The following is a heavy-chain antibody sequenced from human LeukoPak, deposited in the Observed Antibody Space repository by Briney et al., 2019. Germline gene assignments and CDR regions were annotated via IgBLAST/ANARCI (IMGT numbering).Heavy chain of an antibody. CDR2: ISYDGSNK. D-gene: IGHD3-10*01. J-gene: IGHJ3*02. CDR1: GFTFSSYG. V-gene: IGHV3-30*18. Sequence: GGSLRLSCAASGFTFSSYGMHWVRQAPGKGLEWVAVISYDGSNKYYADSAKGRFTISRDNSKNTLYLQMNSLRAEDTAVYYCAKDLDTMVRGVTHAFDIWGQGTMVTVSS. CDR3: AKDLDTMVRGVTHAFDI.